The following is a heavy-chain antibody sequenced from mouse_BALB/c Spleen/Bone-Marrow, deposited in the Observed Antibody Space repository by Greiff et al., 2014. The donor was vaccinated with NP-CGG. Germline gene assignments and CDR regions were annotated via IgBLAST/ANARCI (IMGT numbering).Heavy chain of an antibody. V-gene: IGHV5-17*02. CDR3: ARLRRYYGYFDY. CDR1: GFTFSSFG. J-gene: IGHJ2*01. CDR2: ISSGSSTI. Sequence: EVKLVESGGGLVQPGGSRKLSCAASGFTFSSFGMHWVRQAPEKGLEWVAYISSGSSTIYYADTVKGQFTISRDNPKNTLFLQMTSLRSEDTAMYYCARLRRYYGYFDYWGQGTTLTVSS. D-gene: IGHD1-1*01.